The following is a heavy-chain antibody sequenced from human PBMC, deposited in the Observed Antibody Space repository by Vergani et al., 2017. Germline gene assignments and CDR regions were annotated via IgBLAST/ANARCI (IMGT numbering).Heavy chain of an antibody. V-gene: IGHV1-18*01. D-gene: IGHD2-21*02. CDR2: ISAYNGKT. CDR1: GYSSVVYG. CDR3: ASGCCSRVDCYKTYFEY. Sequence: QVYLEQSGLEVKKPGASVKVSCKASGYSSVVYGLTWVRQVPGQGLEWMGWISAYNGKTHYSQSLRNRVTMDIDTSTNTGYMELRALTSDDTAVYYCASGCCSRVDCYKTYFEYWGQGSLVTVSS. J-gene: IGHJ4*02.